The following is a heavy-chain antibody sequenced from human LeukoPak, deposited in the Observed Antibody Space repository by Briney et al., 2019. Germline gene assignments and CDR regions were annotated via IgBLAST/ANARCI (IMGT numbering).Heavy chain of an antibody. CDR2: ISYDGRNN. Sequence: GGSLRLSCVASGFTFSSYGMHWVRQAPGKGLEWVAVISYDGRNNYYADCVKGRFTISRDNSKNTLYLQMNSLRAEDTAVYYCARAHQYCSSTSCYAGFDYWGQGTLVTVSS. V-gene: IGHV3-30*04. D-gene: IGHD2-2*01. CDR3: ARAHQYCSSTSCYAGFDY. J-gene: IGHJ4*02. CDR1: GFTFSSYG.